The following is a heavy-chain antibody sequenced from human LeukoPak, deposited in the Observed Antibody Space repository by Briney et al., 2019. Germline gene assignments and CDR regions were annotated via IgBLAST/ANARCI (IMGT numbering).Heavy chain of an antibody. Sequence: GGSLRLSCAASGFTFNSYWMIWVRQAPGKGLEWVANINQDGSVKYHVDSVKGRFTISRDNARNSLYLQMNSLRAEDTALYYCAKDMGDYYDSSGYGDAFDIWGQGTMVTVSS. CDR1: GFTFNSYW. V-gene: IGHV3-7*03. J-gene: IGHJ3*02. CDR3: AKDMGDYYDSSGYGDAFDI. CDR2: INQDGSVK. D-gene: IGHD3-22*01.